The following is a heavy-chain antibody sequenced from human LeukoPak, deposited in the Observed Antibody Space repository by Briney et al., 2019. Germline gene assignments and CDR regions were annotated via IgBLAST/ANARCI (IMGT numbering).Heavy chain of an antibody. V-gene: IGHV3-66*01. Sequence: GGSLRLSCAASGFTVSSNYMSWVRQAPGKGLEWVSVIYSGGSTYYADSVKGRFTISRDNSKNTLYLQMNSLRAEDTAVYYCVRDRPSVVRGTSNWFDPWGQGTLVTVSS. J-gene: IGHJ5*02. CDR3: VRDRPSVVRGTSNWFDP. CDR2: IYSGGST. D-gene: IGHD3-10*01. CDR1: GFTVSSNY.